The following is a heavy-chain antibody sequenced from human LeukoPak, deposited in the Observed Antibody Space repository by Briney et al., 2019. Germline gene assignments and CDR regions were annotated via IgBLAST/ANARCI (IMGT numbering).Heavy chain of an antibody. J-gene: IGHJ3*02. CDR2: IIPICGTA. D-gene: IGHD3-3*01. Sequence: SVKVSCEASGGTFSSYAISWVRQAPGQGLEWMGGIIPICGTANYAQKFQGRVTITTDESTSTAYMELSSLRSEDTAVYHCAGAGYYDFWSGYVDAFDIWGQGTMVTVSS. CDR1: GGTFSSYA. V-gene: IGHV1-69*05. CDR3: AGAGYYDFWSGYVDAFDI.